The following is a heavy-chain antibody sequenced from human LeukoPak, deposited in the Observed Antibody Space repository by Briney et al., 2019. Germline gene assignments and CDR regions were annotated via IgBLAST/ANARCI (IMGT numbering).Heavy chain of an antibody. D-gene: IGHD2/OR15-2a*01. CDR2: MYYSGSF. J-gene: IGHJ3*02. V-gene: IGHV4-59*13. CDR1: GGSIRGYY. CDR3: ARAPFTGDAFDI. Sequence: SETLSLTCTVSGGSIRGYYWSWIRQPPGKGLEWIGYMYYSGSFNYNPSLKSRVTISGDTSNNHLSLNPIYVIAADTAVYYCARAPFTGDAFDIWGQGTMVTVSS.